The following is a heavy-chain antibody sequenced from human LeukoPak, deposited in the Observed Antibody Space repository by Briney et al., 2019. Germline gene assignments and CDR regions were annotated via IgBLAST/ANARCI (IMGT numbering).Heavy chain of an antibody. CDR3: ARGRDYGGGDAFDI. D-gene: IGHD4-17*01. V-gene: IGHV3-20*04. CDR1: GFTFSSYA. CDR2: INWNGGST. Sequence: RTGGSLRLSCAASGFTFSSYAMTWVRQGPGKGLECVSAINWNGGSTVYADSVKGRFTISRDNTKNSLYLQMNSLRVEDTALYYCARGRDYGGGDAFDIWGQGTMVTVSS. J-gene: IGHJ3*02.